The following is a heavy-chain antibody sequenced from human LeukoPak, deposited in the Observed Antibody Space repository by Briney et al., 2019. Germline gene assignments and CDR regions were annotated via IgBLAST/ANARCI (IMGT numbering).Heavy chain of an antibody. Sequence: SETLSLTCTVSGGSMSSYYWSWIRQPPGKGLQWIAYVYNSGGTNYNPSLKSRVTISVDTSKNQFSLKLSSVTAADTAVYYCARDDYGDLVYDYWGQGTLVTVSS. CDR2: VYNSGGT. J-gene: IGHJ4*02. CDR1: GGSMSSYY. CDR3: ARDDYGDLVYDY. D-gene: IGHD4-17*01. V-gene: IGHV4-59*01.